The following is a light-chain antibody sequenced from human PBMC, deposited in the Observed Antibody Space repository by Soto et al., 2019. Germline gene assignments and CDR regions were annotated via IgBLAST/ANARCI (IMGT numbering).Light chain of an antibody. CDR3: QQRSNLWT. J-gene: IGKJ1*01. CDR1: QSVSSY. Sequence: EILLTQSPATLSLSPGERATLSCRASQSVSSYLAWYQQKPGQAPRLLIYDASNRATGIPARFSGSGSGTDFTLTISSLEPEDFAVYYCQQRSNLWTFGQGTKVEIK. CDR2: DAS. V-gene: IGKV3-11*01.